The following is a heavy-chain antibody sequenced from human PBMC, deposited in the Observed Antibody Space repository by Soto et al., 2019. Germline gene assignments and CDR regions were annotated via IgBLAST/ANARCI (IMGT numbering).Heavy chain of an antibody. CDR1: VYTFTSYY. V-gene: IGHV1-46*01. Sequence: ASVKVSCKASVYTFTSYYIHWVRQAPGQGLEWMGIINPSGGSTSYAQKFQGRVTMTRDTSTSTVYMELSSLRSEDTAVYYCARGGSGSHFRAYFDYWGQGTLVTVSS. D-gene: IGHD1-26*01. CDR2: INPSGGST. J-gene: IGHJ4*02. CDR3: ARGGSGSHFRAYFDY.